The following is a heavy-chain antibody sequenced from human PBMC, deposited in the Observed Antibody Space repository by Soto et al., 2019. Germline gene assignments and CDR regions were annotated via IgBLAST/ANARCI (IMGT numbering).Heavy chain of an antibody. CDR2: INPNSGGT. CDR1: GYTFTGYY. V-gene: IGHV1-2*04. D-gene: IGHD2-15*01. Sequence: ASVKVSCKASGYTFTGYYMHWVRQAPGQGLEWMGWINPNSGGTNYAQKFQGWVTMTRDTSISTAYMELSGLRSDDTAVYYCARASSRYCSGGSCYLDYWGQGTLVTVSS. J-gene: IGHJ4*02. CDR3: ARASSRYCSGGSCYLDY.